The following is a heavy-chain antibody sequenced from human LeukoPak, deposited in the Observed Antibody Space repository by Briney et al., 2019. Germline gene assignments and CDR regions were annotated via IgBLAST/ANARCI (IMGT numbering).Heavy chain of an antibody. CDR3: ARGGFNMVRGVIIPSNSYYYYMDI. Sequence: GGSLRLSCAVSGFTFSAYSMNWVRQAPGKRLEWVSSITSGDFVYFADSLKGRFTISRDNAKSSLYLQMNSLRAEDTAVYYCARGGFNMVRGVIIPSNSYYYYMDIWGKGTTVTVSS. CDR1: GFTFSAYS. V-gene: IGHV3-21*01. CDR2: ITSGDFV. J-gene: IGHJ6*03. D-gene: IGHD3-10*01.